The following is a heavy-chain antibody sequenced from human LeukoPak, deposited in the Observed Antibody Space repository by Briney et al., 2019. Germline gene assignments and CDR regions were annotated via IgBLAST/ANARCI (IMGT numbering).Heavy chain of an antibody. CDR2: ISSSSSTI. Sequence: PGGSLRLSCAASGFTFSSYRMNWVRQAPGKGLEWDSYISSSSSTIYYADSVKGRFTISRDNAKNSLYLQMNSLRDEDTAVYYCARGDSSGYGPDHWGQGTLVTVSS. CDR3: ARGDSSGYGPDH. V-gene: IGHV3-48*02. J-gene: IGHJ5*02. D-gene: IGHD3-22*01. CDR1: GFTFSSYR.